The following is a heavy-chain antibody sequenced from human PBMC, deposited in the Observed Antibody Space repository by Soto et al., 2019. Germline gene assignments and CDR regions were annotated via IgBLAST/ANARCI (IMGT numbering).Heavy chain of an antibody. D-gene: IGHD2-21*02. CDR1: GGSISSGGYY. CDR3: ARDCGGDCHHGMGA. CDR2: IYYSGST. V-gene: IGHV4-31*03. J-gene: IGHJ6*02. Sequence: QVQLQESGPGLVKPSQTLSLTCTVSGGSISSGGYYWSWIRQHPGKGLEWIGYIYYSGSTYCNPSLMSRVTRSVNTSKNPFSLKLSSVTAADTAVYYCARDCGGDCHHGMGAWGQGTTVTVSS.